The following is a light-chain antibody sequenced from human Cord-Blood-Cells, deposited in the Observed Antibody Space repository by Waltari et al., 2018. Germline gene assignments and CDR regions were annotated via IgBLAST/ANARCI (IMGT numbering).Light chain of an antibody. J-gene: IGLJ3*02. V-gene: IGLV2-14*01. CDR2: EVS. CDR3: SSYTSSSTRV. CDR1: SSDAGRYKY. Sequence: PGHRITISCTGTSSDAGRYKYVSWYQQHPGKAPKLMIYEVSNRPSGVSNRFSGSKSGNTASLTSSGLQAEDEADYYCSSYTSSSTRVFGGGTKLTVL.